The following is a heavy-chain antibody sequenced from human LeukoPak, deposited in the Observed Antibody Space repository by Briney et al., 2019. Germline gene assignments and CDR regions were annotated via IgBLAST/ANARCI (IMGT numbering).Heavy chain of an antibody. J-gene: IGHJ3*02. CDR1: GFTFSSYS. Sequence: GGSLRLSCAASGFTFSSYSMNWVRQAPGKGLEWVSSISSSSSYIYYADSVKGRFTISRDNAKNSLYLQMNSLRAEDTAVYYCASRSIAAHHDAFDIWGQGTMVTVSS. CDR3: ASRSIAAHHDAFDI. V-gene: IGHV3-21*01. CDR2: ISSSSSYI. D-gene: IGHD6-6*01.